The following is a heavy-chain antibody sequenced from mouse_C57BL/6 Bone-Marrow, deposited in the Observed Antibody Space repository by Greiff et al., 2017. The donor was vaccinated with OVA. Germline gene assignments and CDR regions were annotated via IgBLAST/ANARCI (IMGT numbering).Heavy chain of an antibody. Sequence: QVQLQQSGPELVKPGASVKISCKASGYAFSSSWMNWVKQRPGKGLEWIGRIYPGDGDTNYNGKFKGKATLTADKSYSTAYMQLSSLTSEDSAVYFCARPVVTPYWYFDVWGTGATVTVSS. V-gene: IGHV1-82*01. D-gene: IGHD1-1*01. CDR3: ARPVVTPYWYFDV. CDR2: IYPGDGDT. CDR1: GYAFSSSW. J-gene: IGHJ1*03.